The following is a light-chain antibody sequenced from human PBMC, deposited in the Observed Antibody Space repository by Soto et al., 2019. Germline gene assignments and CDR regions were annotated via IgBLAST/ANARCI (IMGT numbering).Light chain of an antibody. CDR3: SSYPSSSTYV. Sequence: ALTQPASVSGPPGQSITISCTGTSSDVRGYNYVSWYQQHPGKAPKLMIYDVSNRPSGVSNRFSGSKSGNTASLTISGLQAEDEADYYCSSYPSSSTYVFGTGTKLAVL. CDR2: DVS. CDR1: SSDVRGYNY. V-gene: IGLV2-14*01. J-gene: IGLJ1*01.